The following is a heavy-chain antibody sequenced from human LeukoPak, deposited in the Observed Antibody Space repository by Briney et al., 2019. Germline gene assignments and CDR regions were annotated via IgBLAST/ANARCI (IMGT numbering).Heavy chain of an antibody. V-gene: IGHV3-66*01. CDR2: IYSGGST. J-gene: IGHJ5*02. CDR3: ARDMGGGWFDP. CDR1: GFTFSDYY. Sequence: GGSLRLSCAASGFTFSDYYMSWVRQAPGKGLEWVSVIYSGGSTYYADSVKGRFTISRDNSKNTLYLQMNSLRAEDTAVYYCARDMGGGWFDPWGQGTLVTVSS. D-gene: IGHD1-26*01.